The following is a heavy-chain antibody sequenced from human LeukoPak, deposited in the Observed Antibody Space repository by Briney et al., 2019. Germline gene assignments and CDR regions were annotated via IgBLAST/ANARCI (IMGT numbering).Heavy chain of an antibody. CDR2: ISSTGSYI. V-gene: IGHV3-21*01. D-gene: IGHD1-26*01. CDR1: GFIFNSYG. CDR3: ARSEGGSENY. Sequence: GGSLRLSCEASGFIFNSYGMNWVRQAPGRGLEWVSSISSTGSYIFYADSVKGRFTISRGDAKNSVYLQMNTLRAEDTGIYYCARSEGGSENYWGQGILVAVSS. J-gene: IGHJ4*02.